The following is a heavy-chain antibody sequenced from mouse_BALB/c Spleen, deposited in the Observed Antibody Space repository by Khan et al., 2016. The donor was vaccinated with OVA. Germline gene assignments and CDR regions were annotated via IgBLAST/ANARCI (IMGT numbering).Heavy chain of an antibody. D-gene: IGHD2-4*01. J-gene: IGHJ3*01. CDR2: IWTGGIT. Sequence: QVQLKQSGPGLVAPSQSLSITCTVPGFSLSNYGIHWVRQPPGKGLEWLGVIWTGGITNYNSALMSRLSISKDNSKSQVFLKMNRLQTDDTAIYXCARSYDYDVGGFAYWGQGTLVTVSA. CDR1: GFSLSNYG. V-gene: IGHV2-9*02. CDR3: ARSYDYDVGGFAY.